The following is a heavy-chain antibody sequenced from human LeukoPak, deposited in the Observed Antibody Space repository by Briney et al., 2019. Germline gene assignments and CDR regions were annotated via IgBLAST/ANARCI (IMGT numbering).Heavy chain of an antibody. CDR3: ARDPGDYGGNRFDY. CDR2: INPNSGGT. CDR1: GYTFTGYY. J-gene: IGHJ4*02. V-gene: IGHV1-2*02. Sequence: AAVKVSCKASGYTFTGYYMHWVRQPPGQGLEWMGWINPNSGGTNYAQKFQGRVTMTRDTSISTAYMELSRLRSDDTAVYYCARDPGDYGGNRFDYWGQGTLVTVSS. D-gene: IGHD4-23*01.